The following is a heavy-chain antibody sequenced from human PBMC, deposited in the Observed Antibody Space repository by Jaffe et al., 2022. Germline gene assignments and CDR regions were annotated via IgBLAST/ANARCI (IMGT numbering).Heavy chain of an antibody. J-gene: IGHJ4*02. CDR1: GFTFSNAW. D-gene: IGHD4-17*01. CDR2: IKSKTDGGTT. V-gene: IGHV3-15*01. CDR3: TTDFFTVTTNFDY. Sequence: EVQLVESGGGLVKPGGSLRLSCAASGFTFSNAWMSWVRQAPGKGLEWVGRIKSKTDGGTTDYAAPVKGRFTISRDDSKNTLYLQMNSLKTEDTAVYYCTTDFFTVTTNFDYWGQGTLVTVSS.